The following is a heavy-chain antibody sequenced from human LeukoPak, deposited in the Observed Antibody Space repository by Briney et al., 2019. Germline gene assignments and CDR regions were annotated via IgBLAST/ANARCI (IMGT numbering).Heavy chain of an antibody. CDR1: GFTFSSYS. CDR3: AGDEGVVVTSKTFDY. Sequence: GGSLRLSCAASGFTFSSYSMNWVRQAPGKGVEWVSSISSSSSYIYYADSVKGRFTISRDNAKNSLYLQMNSLRAEDTAVYYCAGDEGVVVTSKTFDYWGQGTLVTVSS. V-gene: IGHV3-21*01. D-gene: IGHD2-21*02. J-gene: IGHJ4*02. CDR2: ISSSSSYI.